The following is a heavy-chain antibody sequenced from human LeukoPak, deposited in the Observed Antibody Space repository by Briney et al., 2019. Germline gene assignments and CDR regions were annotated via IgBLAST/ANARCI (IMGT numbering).Heavy chain of an antibody. J-gene: IGHJ3*01. CDR1: GFTFSRYW. CDR2: ISTDGSST. V-gene: IGHV3-74*01. CDR3: AKSLSFANTDGFDV. Sequence: PGGSLRLSCAASGFTFSRYWMHWLRQAPGKGLVWVSRISTDGSSTSYADSVKGRFTISRDNGKNTLYLQMNSLRVEDTALYFCAKSLSFANTDGFDVWGQGTMVTVSS.